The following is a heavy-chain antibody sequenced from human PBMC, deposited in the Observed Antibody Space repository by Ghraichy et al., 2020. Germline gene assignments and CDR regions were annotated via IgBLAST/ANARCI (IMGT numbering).Heavy chain of an antibody. CDR3: AKADSSGYHQAY. CDR1: GFTFSSYN. D-gene: IGHD3-22*01. V-gene: IGHV3-30*18. J-gene: IGHJ4*02. CDR2: ISYDGSYK. Sequence: GGSLRLSCAASGFTFSSYNMYWVRQAPGKGLEWVAIISYDGSYKDYEDSVKGRFTISRDNSKNTLYLQMNSLRAEDTAVYYCAKADSSGYHQAYWGQGTLVTVSS.